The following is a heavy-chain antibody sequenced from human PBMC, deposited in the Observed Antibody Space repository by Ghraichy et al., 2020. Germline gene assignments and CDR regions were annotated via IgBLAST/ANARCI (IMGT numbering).Heavy chain of an antibody. CDR3: AKAYQGTSATALSYFQH. D-gene: IGHD2-2*01. CDR1: GFTFSSFA. J-gene: IGHJ1*01. V-gene: IGHV3-23*01. CDR2: ISGSGDST. Sequence: GGSLRLSCAVSGFTFSSFAVSWVRQAPGKGLEWVSAISGSGDSTYYADSVKGRFTISRDNSKNTLYLQMNSLRVEDTAVYYCAKAYQGTSATALSYFQHWGQGTLVTVSS.